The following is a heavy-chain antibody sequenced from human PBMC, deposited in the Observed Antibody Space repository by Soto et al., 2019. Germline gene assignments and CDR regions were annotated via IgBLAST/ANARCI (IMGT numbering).Heavy chain of an antibody. D-gene: IGHD3-3*01. Sequence: SETLSLTCAVSGYSISSGYYWGWIRQPPGKGLEWIGSIYHSGSTYYNPSLKSRVTISVDTSKNQFSLKLSSVTAADTAVYYCARAKPGGFLEGLSTKYYFDYWGQGTLVTVS. V-gene: IGHV4-38-2*01. CDR2: IYHSGST. CDR1: GYSISSGYY. J-gene: IGHJ4*02. CDR3: ARAKPGGFLEGLSTKYYFDY.